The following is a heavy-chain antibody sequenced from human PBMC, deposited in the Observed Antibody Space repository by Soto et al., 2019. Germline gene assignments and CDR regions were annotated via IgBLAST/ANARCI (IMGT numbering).Heavy chain of an antibody. CDR2: ISGSDGKT. V-gene: IGHV3-23*01. J-gene: IGHJ4*02. CDR3: ARWSYLDY. Sequence: GGSLRLSCAASGFSFGSYALSWVRQAPGKGLEWVSTISGSDGKTFYADPVKGRFSISRDTSQSTLYLQMNSLRADDTAMYYCARWSYLDYWGQGTRVTVSS. CDR1: GFSFGSYA. D-gene: IGHD3-3*01.